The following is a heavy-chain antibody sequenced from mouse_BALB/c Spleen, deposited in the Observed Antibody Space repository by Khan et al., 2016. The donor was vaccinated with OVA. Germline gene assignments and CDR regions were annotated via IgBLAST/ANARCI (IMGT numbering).Heavy chain of an antibody. CDR2: ISYSGST. J-gene: IGHJ2*01. CDR3: ARTARIKY. Sequence: EVQLQQSGPGLVKPSQSLSLTCTVTGYSITSGYGWNWIRQFPGNKLEWMGYISYSGSTNYNPSLKSRISITRDTSNNQFYLQLNSVTTEDTATYYCARTARIKYWGQGTTLTVSS. D-gene: IGHD1-2*01. CDR1: GYSITSGYG. V-gene: IGHV3-2*02.